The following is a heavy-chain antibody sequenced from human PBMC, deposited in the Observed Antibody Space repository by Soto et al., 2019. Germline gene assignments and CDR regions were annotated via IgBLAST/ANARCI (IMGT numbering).Heavy chain of an antibody. V-gene: IGHV3-23*01. CDR1: GFTFSSYA. Sequence: PGGSLRLSCAASGFTFSSYAMSWVRQAPGKGLEWVSAISGSGGSTYYADSVKGRFTISRDNSKNTLYLQMNSLRAEDTAVYYCARQGRKWLAHDAFDIWSQGTMVTVSS. CDR3: ARQGRKWLAHDAFDI. J-gene: IGHJ3*02. D-gene: IGHD6-19*01. CDR2: ISGSGGST.